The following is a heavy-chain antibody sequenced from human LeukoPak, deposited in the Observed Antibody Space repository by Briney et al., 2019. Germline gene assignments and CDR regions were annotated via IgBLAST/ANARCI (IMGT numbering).Heavy chain of an antibody. V-gene: IGHV3-23*01. CDR2: TSGSGGSA. D-gene: IGHD3-16*01. Sequence: PGGSLRLSCAASGITFSSYAMSWVRQAPGKGLEWVSTTSGSGGSANYANSAKGRFTTSRDNSENTLYLQMNSLRVEDTAVYYCAKSLGATYFFDCWGQGSLVTVSS. J-gene: IGHJ4*02. CDR3: AKSLGATYFFDC. CDR1: GITFSSYA.